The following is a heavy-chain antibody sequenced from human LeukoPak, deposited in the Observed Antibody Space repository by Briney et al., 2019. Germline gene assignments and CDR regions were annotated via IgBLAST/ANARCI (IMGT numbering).Heavy chain of an antibody. CDR1: GPTFSSFD. CDR3: ARRNLRAVAPGY. Sequence: GGSQRLSCAASGPTFSSFDMSWVRQAPGKGLEWVSAISGGGGSTYYAASVKGRFTISRDNSKNTLYLQMNSLRAEDTAIYYCARRNLRAVAPGYWGQGTLVAVSS. V-gene: IGHV3-23*01. J-gene: IGHJ4*02. D-gene: IGHD6-19*01. CDR2: ISGGGGST.